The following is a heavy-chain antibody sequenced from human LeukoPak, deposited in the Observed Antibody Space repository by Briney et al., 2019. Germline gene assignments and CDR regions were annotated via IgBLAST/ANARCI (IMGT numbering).Heavy chain of an antibody. Sequence: SETLSLTCTVSGGSISSYYWSWIRQSPGKGLEWIGHISHSGSTKYNSSLKSRTIISSDTSKNQFSLKLSSVTAADTAFYYCARLRDGDYGGYFDYWGQGTLVTASS. V-gene: IGHV4-59*08. J-gene: IGHJ4*02. D-gene: IGHD4-23*01. CDR1: GGSISSYY. CDR3: ARLRDGDYGGYFDY. CDR2: ISHSGST.